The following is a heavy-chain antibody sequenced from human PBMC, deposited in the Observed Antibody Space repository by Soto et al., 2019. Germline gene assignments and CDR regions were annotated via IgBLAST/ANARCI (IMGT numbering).Heavy chain of an antibody. CDR3: AKAPLTFRSLPLNYYDRSGSMLF. Sequence: EGSLRLSCTASAFIFRSCGLHWVRQAPGKGLEWVAVLSYDGSNKYYADSVKGRFTISRDNSKNTLYLQMNSLRAEDTAVYYCAKAPLTFRSLPLNYYDRSGSMLFWGKGTTLTVFS. V-gene: IGHV3-30*18. CDR2: LSYDGSNK. J-gene: IGHJ6*03. D-gene: IGHD3-22*01. CDR1: AFIFRSCG.